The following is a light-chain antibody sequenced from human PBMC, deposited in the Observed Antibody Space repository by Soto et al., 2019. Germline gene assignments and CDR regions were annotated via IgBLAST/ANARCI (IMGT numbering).Light chain of an antibody. CDR3: SSYISSITYV. CDR2: EVS. V-gene: IGLV2-14*01. Sequence: QSVLSEPASVSGSLGETITISCAGTSSDVGGYDYVSGYQEHPGKDPKLMIYEVSKRPSGVSNRFSGSKSGNTASLTISGLQTEDEADYYCSSYISSITYVFGTGTKVTVL. J-gene: IGLJ1*01. CDR1: SSDVGGYDY.